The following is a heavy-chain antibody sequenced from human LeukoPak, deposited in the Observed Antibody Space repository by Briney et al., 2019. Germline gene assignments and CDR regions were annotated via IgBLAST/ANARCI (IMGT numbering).Heavy chain of an antibody. CDR1: GGSISSYY. J-gene: IGHJ3*02. V-gene: IGHV4-4*07. Sequence: PSETLSLTCTVSGGSISSYYWSWIWQPAGKGLEWIGRIYTSGSTNYNPSLKSRVTMSVDTSKNQFSLKLSSVTAADTAVYYCARGGYYYDSSGYSAEDAFDIWGQGTMVTVSS. CDR2: IYTSGST. CDR3: ARGGYYYDSSGYSAEDAFDI. D-gene: IGHD3-22*01.